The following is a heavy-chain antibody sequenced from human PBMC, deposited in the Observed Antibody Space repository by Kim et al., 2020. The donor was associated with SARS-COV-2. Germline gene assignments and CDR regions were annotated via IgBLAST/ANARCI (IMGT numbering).Heavy chain of an antibody. V-gene: IGHV1-18*04. CDR2: ISAYNGNT. J-gene: IGHJ6*02. D-gene: IGHD2-2*01. CDR1: GYTFTSYG. Sequence: ASVKVSCKASGYTFTSYGISWVRQAPGQGLEWMGWISAYNGNTNYAQKLQGRVTMTTDTSTSTAYMELRSLRSDDTAVYYCARAGEAAIHYYYGMDVWGQGTTVTVSS. CDR3: ARAGEAAIHYYYGMDV.